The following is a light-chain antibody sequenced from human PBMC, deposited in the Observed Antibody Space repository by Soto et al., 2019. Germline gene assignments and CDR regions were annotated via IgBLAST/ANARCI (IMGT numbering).Light chain of an antibody. Sequence: QSALTQPPSASGSPGQSVTISCTGTSSDIGAYDYVSWYQQHPGKAPKLMIYEVSQRPSGVPDRFSGSKSGNTASLTVSGLQAEDEADYYCQAYDYSLTGMVFGGGTKLTVL. CDR1: SSDIGAYDY. J-gene: IGLJ3*02. CDR2: EVS. V-gene: IGLV2-8*01. CDR3: QAYDYSLTGMV.